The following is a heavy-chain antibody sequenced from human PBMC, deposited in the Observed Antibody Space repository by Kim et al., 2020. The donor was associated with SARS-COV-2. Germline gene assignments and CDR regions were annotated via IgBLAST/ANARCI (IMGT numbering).Heavy chain of an antibody. J-gene: IGHJ4*02. Sequence: RYSPSFQGQVTISADKSISTAYLQWSSLKASDTAMYYCARQGVAVDHFDYWGQGTLVTVSS. CDR3: ARQGVAVDHFDY. V-gene: IGHV5-51*01. D-gene: IGHD6-19*01.